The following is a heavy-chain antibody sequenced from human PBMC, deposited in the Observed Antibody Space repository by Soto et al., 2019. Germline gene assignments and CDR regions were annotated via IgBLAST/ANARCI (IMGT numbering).Heavy chain of an antibody. CDR2: IGGSGDDT. J-gene: IGHJ4*02. CDR3: AKEPYNRRTDFDY. D-gene: IGHD3-10*01. Sequence: SLRISCASCGFTFNSCAMIVVRKAPGKGLEWVSGIGGSGDDTEYTDSVKGRFTISRDNSKNTLYLQMDSLGAEDTALYYCAKEPYNRRTDFDYRGQGTLVTVSS. CDR1: GFTFNSCA. V-gene: IGHV3-23*01.